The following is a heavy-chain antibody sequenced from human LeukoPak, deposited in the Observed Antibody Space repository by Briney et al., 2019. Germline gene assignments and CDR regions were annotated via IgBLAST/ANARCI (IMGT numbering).Heavy chain of an antibody. CDR1: GFTVSSNY. CDR2: IYSGGST. Sequence: GGSLRLSCAASGFTVSSNYMSWVRKAPGKGLEWVSVIYSGGSTYYADSVKGRFTISRDNSKNTLYLQMNSLRAEDTAVYYCARASRVDDAFDIWAKGQWSPSLQ. D-gene: IGHD4-23*01. J-gene: IGHJ3*02. CDR3: ARASRVDDAFDI. V-gene: IGHV3-66*01.